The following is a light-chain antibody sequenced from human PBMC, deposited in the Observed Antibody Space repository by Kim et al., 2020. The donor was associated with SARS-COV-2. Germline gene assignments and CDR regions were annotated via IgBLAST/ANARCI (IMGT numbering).Light chain of an antibody. CDR1: SNHLGNQG. CDR3: SAWDSSLSAWV. Sequence: HTATLTCTGNSNHLGNQGAAWLQQHQGHPPNLLSYRNNNRPSGISERLSASRSGNTASLTITGLQPEDEADYYCSAWDSSLSAWVFGGGTQLTVL. J-gene: IGLJ3*02. V-gene: IGLV10-54*01. CDR2: RNN.